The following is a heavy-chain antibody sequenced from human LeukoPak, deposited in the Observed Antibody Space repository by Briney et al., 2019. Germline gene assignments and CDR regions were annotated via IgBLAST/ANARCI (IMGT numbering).Heavy chain of an antibody. D-gene: IGHD4-17*01. CDR1: GGSISSGGYY. CDR2: IYYSGST. Sequence: PSETLSLTCTVSGGSISSGGYYWSWIRQHPGKGLEWIGYIYYSGSTYYNPSLKSRVTISVDTSKNQFSLKLSSVTAADTAVYYCARGGVTTAAFDIWGQGTMVTVSS. J-gene: IGHJ3*02. CDR3: ARGGVTTAAFDI. V-gene: IGHV4-31*03.